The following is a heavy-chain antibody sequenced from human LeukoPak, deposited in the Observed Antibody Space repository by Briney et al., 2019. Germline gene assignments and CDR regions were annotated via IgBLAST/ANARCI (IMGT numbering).Heavy chain of an antibody. CDR3: AKVRIGATYLFDL. Sequence: GESLKISCKASGYSFTNYWIGWVRLMPGKGLEWMGIIYPGDSDTRYSPSVQGHLTISVNHSITTADLLWSGLKPPDTAMCYRAKVRIGATYLFDLWGQGTLVSVSS. V-gene: IGHV5-51*01. J-gene: IGHJ4*02. CDR2: IYPGDSDT. D-gene: IGHD4/OR15-4a*01. CDR1: GYSFTNYW.